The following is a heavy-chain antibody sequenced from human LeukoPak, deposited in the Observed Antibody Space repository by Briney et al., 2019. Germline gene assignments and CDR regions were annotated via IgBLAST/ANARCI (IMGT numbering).Heavy chain of an antibody. Sequence: GASVKVSCKGSGYTFTRYTMNWVRQAPGQGLEWLGCISTNTGEPTYAPGFIGRLVFSLDTSVSTTHLQISSLKAEDTAIYFCAAGPISLPSGETNDYWGQGTLVTVSS. CDR2: ISTNTGEP. V-gene: IGHV7-4-1*02. D-gene: IGHD3-10*01. J-gene: IGHJ4*02. CDR1: GYTFTRYT. CDR3: AAGPISLPSGETNDY.